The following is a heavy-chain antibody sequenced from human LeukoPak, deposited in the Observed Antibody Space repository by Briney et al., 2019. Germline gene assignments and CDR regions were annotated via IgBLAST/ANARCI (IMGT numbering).Heavy chain of an antibody. D-gene: IGHD3-3*01. J-gene: IGHJ4*02. CDR2: ISAYNGNT. V-gene: IGHV1-18*01. Sequence: ASVKVSCKASGGSFSGYAIIWVRQAPGQGLEWMGWISAYNGNTNYAQKLQGRVTMTTDTSTSTAYMELRSLRSDDTAVYYCARDPDESGSDYWGQGTLVTVSS. CDR1: GGSFSGYA. CDR3: ARDPDESGSDY.